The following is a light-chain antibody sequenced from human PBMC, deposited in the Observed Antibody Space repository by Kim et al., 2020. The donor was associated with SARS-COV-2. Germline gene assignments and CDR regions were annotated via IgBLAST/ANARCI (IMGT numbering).Light chain of an antibody. CDR3: CSYAGSHPYV. Sequence: GQSLTISCAGTSSDVGGYNYVSWYQQHPGNAPKLMIYDVSKRPSGVPDRFSGSKSGNTASLTISGLQAEDEADYYCCSYAGSHPYVFGTGTKVTVL. CDR1: SSDVGGYNY. J-gene: IGLJ1*01. V-gene: IGLV2-11*03. CDR2: DVS.